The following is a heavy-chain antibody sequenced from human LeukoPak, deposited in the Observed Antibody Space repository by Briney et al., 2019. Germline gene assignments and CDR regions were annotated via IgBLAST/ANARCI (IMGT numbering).Heavy chain of an antibody. V-gene: IGHV3-74*01. CDR2: IDTYGTVI. CDR3: ARGQGYESYYYMDV. J-gene: IGHJ6*03. D-gene: IGHD2-2*01. CDR1: GFTFSSYW. Sequence: GGSLRLSCAASGFTFSSYWMHWVRQDPGKGLLWVSRIDTYGTVIDYADSVKGRFTISRDNSNNTVYLQMNNLRPEDTAVFYCARGQGYESYYYMDVWGKGTTVSVSS.